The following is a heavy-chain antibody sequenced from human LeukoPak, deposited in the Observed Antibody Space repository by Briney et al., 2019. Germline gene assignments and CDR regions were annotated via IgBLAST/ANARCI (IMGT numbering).Heavy chain of an antibody. CDR1: VYTFTSYD. CDR2: MNPNSGNT. Sequence: GASVKVSSKASVYTFTSYDINWVRQATGQGLEWVGWMNPNSGNTGYAQKFQGRVTITRNTSISTAYMELSSLRSEDTAVYYCARGSSYYDILTGYGDYWGQGTLVTVSS. CDR3: ARGSSYYDILTGYGDY. J-gene: IGHJ4*02. D-gene: IGHD3-9*01. V-gene: IGHV1-8*03.